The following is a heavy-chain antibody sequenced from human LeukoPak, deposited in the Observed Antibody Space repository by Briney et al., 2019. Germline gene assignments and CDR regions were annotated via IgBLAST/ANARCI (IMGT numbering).Heavy chain of an antibody. J-gene: IGHJ4*02. CDR2: IRRNAYRGTT. Sequence: GGSLRLSCTTSGFIFGDYVMTWVRQAPGKGLEWVGFIRRNAYRGTTEYAASVKGRFTISRDDSKSIAYLQMNSLRTEDTAIYYCVRVSGPYADEGFDHWGQGTLVAVSS. D-gene: IGHD2-2*01. V-gene: IGHV3-49*04. CDR1: GFIFGDYV. CDR3: VRVSGPYADEGFDH.